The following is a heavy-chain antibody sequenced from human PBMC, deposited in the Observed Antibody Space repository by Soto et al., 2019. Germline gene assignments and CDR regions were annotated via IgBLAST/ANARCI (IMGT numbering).Heavy chain of an antibody. Sequence: ASVKVSCKSSGYRFVRYGLSWVRQAPGQGLEWVGWINSYNGDTKYAENLQGRVTLTTDTSTTTAYLELTSLKSDDTAVYYCARDTLLPEILGYDFFYFGMDVWG. CDR2: INSYNGDT. J-gene: IGHJ6*02. D-gene: IGHD5-12*01. CDR3: ARDTLLPEILGYDFFYFGMDV. CDR1: GYRFVRYG. V-gene: IGHV1-18*04.